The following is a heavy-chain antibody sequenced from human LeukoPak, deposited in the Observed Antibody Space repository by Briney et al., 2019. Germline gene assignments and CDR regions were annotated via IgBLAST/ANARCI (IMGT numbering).Heavy chain of an antibody. Sequence: GASVKVSCKTSGYTFTSYAMHWVRQAPGQRPEWMGWINAGIGNTRYSERFQDRITITRDTSASTVHMELSSLRSEDTAVYYCARNLAGKTLPFDYWGQGTLVTVSS. J-gene: IGHJ4*02. CDR3: ARNLAGKTLPFDY. CDR2: INAGIGNT. CDR1: GYTFTSYA. V-gene: IGHV1-3*01. D-gene: IGHD6-19*01.